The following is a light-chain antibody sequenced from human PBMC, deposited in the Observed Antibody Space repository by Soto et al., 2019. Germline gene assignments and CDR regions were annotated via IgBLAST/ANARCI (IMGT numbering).Light chain of an antibody. CDR1: QSIGSN. Sequence: DIQITQSPSSLSASVGDRVTITCRASQSIGSNVNWYQQKPGKGPNLLIYAASSLQSGVPSRFSGSGSGTDFTLNISSLQPEDFASYYCQQSYSSPLTFGGGTKVDIK. J-gene: IGKJ4*01. CDR3: QQSYSSPLT. V-gene: IGKV1-39*01. CDR2: AAS.